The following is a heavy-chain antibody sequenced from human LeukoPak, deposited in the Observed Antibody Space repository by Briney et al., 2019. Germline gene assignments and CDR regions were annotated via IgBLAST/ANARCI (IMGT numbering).Heavy chain of an antibody. CDR1: GGSFSGYY. CDR3: ARVDSTYGYAGGNYFDS. V-gene: IGHV4-34*01. Sequence: PSETLSLTCAVSGGSFSGYYWSWIRQPPGKGLEWIGEINHSGSTNYNPYLKRRLSISVDTSKNHFSLKLSSVTAADTSVYYCARVDSTYGYAGGNYFDSWGQGTLVTVSS. CDR2: INHSGST. J-gene: IGHJ4*02. D-gene: IGHD5-18*01.